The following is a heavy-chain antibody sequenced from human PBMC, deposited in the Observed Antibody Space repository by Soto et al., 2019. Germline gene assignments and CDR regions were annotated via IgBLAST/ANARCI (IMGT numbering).Heavy chain of an antibody. CDR2: MNPNSGNT. D-gene: IGHD3-9*01. Sequence: QVQLVQSGAEVKKPGASVKVSCKASGYTFTSYDINWVRQATGQGLEWMGWMNPNSGNTGYAQKFQGRVTMTRNTHITTPYMELSSLRSADTAVYYCARGDNFYYGMDVWGQGTTVSVSS. CDR3: ARGDNFYYGMDV. CDR1: GYTFTSYD. V-gene: IGHV1-8*01. J-gene: IGHJ6*02.